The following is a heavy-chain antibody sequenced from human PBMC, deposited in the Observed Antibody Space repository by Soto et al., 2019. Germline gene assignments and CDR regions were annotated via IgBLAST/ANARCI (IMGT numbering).Heavy chain of an antibody. V-gene: IGHV4-31*03. CDR3: ETAQTLFGIITVSDH. J-gene: IGHJ4*02. D-gene: IGHD3-3*01. CDR2: IYYSGST. CDR1: GGSINSGGYY. Sequence: SETLSLTCTVSGGSINSGGYYWSWIRQHPGKGLEWIGYIYYSGSTYYNPSLKSRVTISVDTSKNQFSLKLTSVTAADTAVYFCETAQTLFGIITVSDHWGQGTRVT.